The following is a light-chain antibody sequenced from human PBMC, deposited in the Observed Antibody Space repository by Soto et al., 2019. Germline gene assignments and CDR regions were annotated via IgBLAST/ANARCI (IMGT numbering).Light chain of an antibody. Sequence: DIQMTQSPSTLSASVGDRVTITCRASQSISSWLAWYQQKPGKPPRLLIYRTSSLEDGVSSRFSGSGSGTGFTLTISSLQPDDFATYYCQQYGTFSTFGQGTQLEIK. CDR1: QSISSW. J-gene: IGKJ2*01. CDR3: QQYGTFST. V-gene: IGKV1-5*03. CDR2: RTS.